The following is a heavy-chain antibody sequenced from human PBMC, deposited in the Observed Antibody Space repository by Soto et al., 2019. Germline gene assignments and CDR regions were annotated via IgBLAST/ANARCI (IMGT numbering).Heavy chain of an antibody. CDR2: IYRDGST. Sequence: GGSLRLSCAASGFTVSTNYMSWVRQAPGKGLEWVSVIYRDGSTYFADSLKGRFTIARDNSKNTLYLQMNSLRAEDTAVYYCARGASSLAPWGQGTLVTVSS. CDR1: GFTVSTNY. J-gene: IGHJ5*02. CDR3: ARGASSLAP. V-gene: IGHV3-53*01. D-gene: IGHD6-6*01.